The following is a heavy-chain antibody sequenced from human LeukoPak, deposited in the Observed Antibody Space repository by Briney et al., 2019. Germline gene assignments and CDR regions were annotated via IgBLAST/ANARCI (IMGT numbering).Heavy chain of an antibody. D-gene: IGHD3-10*01. CDR2: IYYSGST. V-gene: IGHV4-59*01. CDR1: GGSISSYY. J-gene: IGHJ3*02. CDR3: AREGSGSWSAFDI. Sequence: SETLSLTCTVSGGSISSYYWSWIRQPPGKGLEWIGYIYYSGSTNYNPSLKSRVTISVDTSKNQFSLKLSSVTAAVTAVYYCAREGSGSWSAFDIWGQGTMVTVSS.